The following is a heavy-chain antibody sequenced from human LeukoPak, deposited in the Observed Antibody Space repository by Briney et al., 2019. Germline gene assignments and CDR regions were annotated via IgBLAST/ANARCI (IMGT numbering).Heavy chain of an antibody. CDR1: GGSFSGHY. CDR2: INHSGST. V-gene: IGHV4-34*01. Sequence: SEILSLTCAVYGGSFSGHYWTWIRQPPGKGLEWIGEINHSGSTNYNPSLKSRVTISVGTSKNQFSLKVSSVTAADTAVYYCARVKDPGGYYYYYYMDIWGKGNTVTVSS. J-gene: IGHJ6*03. D-gene: IGHD3-16*01. CDR3: ARVKDPGGYYYYYYMDI.